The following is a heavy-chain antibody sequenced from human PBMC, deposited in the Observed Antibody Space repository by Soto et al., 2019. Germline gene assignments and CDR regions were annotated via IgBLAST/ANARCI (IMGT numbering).Heavy chain of an antibody. Sequence: PSETLSLTCAVSGGSISSGGYSWSWIRQPPGKGLEWIGYIYHSGSTYYNPSLKSRVTISVDRSKNQFSLKLSSVTAADTAVYYCARGGPYYYDSSGYYDYWGQGTLVTVSS. J-gene: IGHJ4*02. CDR2: IYHSGST. CDR3: ARGGPYYYDSSGYYDY. V-gene: IGHV4-30-2*01. CDR1: GGSISSGGYS. D-gene: IGHD3-22*01.